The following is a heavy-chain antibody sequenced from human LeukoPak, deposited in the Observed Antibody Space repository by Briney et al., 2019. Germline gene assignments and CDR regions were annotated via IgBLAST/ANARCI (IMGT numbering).Heavy chain of an antibody. CDR1: GYTFTGYY. D-gene: IGHD3-10*01. CDR3: ARGSMVRGPRIMDV. CDR2: INPNSGGT. J-gene: IGHJ6*04. Sequence: ASVKVSCKASGYTFTGYYMHWVRQAPGQGLEGMGWINPNSGGTNYAQKFQGWVTMTRDTSISTAYMELSRLRSDDTAVYYCARGSMVRGPRIMDVWGKGTTVTVSS. V-gene: IGHV1-2*04.